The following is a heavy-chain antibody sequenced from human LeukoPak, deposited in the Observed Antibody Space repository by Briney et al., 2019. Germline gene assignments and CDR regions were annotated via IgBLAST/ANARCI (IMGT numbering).Heavy chain of an antibody. J-gene: IGHJ1*01. V-gene: IGHV3-53*01. CDR2: TYSGGST. CDR3: ARAQDYCSGSTCYGYFQY. Sequence: PGGSLRLSCAASGFTVSRNYVSWVRQAPGKGLEWVSATYSGGSTYYADSVKGRFTVSSDSSENTLYLQMNSLKAEDTAIYYCARAQDYCSGSTCYGYFQYWGQGTLVTVSS. D-gene: IGHD2-15*01. CDR1: GFTVSRNY.